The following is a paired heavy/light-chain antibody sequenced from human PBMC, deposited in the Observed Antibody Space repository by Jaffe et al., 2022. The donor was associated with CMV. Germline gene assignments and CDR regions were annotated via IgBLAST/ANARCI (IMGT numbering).Light chain of an antibody. Sequence: EIVLTQSPATLSLSPGERATLSCRASQSVGSYLAWYQQKPGQAPRLLIYDVSKRATGIPARFSGSGSGTDFTLTISSLEPEDFAVYYCQLRSTSFGGGTKVEIK. J-gene: IGKJ4*01. CDR2: DVS. CDR1: QSVGSY. CDR3: QLRSTS. V-gene: IGKV3-11*01.
Heavy chain of an antibody. CDR3: ARAQARVGSTSHSFDI. Sequence: QVQLVQSGAEVKKPGASVNVSCKASGYTFSSHYMHWVRQAPGQGLEWMGLINPSGGSTSYAQNFQGRVALTRDTSTSTVYMELSSLRSDDTAMYFCARAQARVGSTSHSFDIWGQGTMVIVSS. V-gene: IGHV1-46*01. D-gene: IGHD1-26*01. CDR1: GYTFSSHY. CDR2: INPSGGST. J-gene: IGHJ3*02.